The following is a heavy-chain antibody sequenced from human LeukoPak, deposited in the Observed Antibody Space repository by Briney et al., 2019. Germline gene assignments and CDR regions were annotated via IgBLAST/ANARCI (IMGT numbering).Heavy chain of an antibody. CDR3: AKPASDGGATFDYFDY. D-gene: IGHD1-26*01. CDR2: ISYDGSNK. J-gene: IGHJ4*02. CDR1: GFTFSCYG. Sequence: GGSLRLSCAASGFTFSCYGMHWVRQAPGKGLEWVAVISYDGSNKYYADSVKGRFTISRDNSKNTLYLQMNSLRAEDTAVYYCAKPASDGGATFDYFDYWGQGTLVTVSS. V-gene: IGHV3-30*18.